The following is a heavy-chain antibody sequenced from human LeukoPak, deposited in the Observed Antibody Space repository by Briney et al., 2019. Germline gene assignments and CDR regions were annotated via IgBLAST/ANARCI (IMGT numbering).Heavy chain of an antibody. CDR1: GGSISSYY. D-gene: IGHD6-19*01. Sequence: SETLPLTCTVSGGSISSYYWSWIRQPPGKGLEWIGYIYYSGSTSYNPSLKSQVTISLDTSKNQFSLKLSSVTAADTAVYYCARESIAMAAFDYWGQGTLVTVSS. V-gene: IGHV4-59*01. CDR3: ARESIAMAAFDY. CDR2: IYYSGST. J-gene: IGHJ4*02.